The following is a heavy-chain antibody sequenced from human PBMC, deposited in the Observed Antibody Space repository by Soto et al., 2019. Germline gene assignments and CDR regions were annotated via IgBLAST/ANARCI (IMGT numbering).Heavy chain of an antibody. D-gene: IGHD1-1*01. CDR3: AKVQLWTIFDY. CDR2: ISGSGDST. J-gene: IGHJ4*02. V-gene: IGHV3-23*01. Sequence: EVQLLESGGGLVQPEGSLRLSCAASEFTFSFSAMSWVRQAPGKGLEWVSAISGSGDSTYYADSVKGRFTISRDNSKNTLYLQMNSLRAEDTAVYYCAKVQLWTIFDYWGQGTLVTVSS. CDR1: EFTFSFSA.